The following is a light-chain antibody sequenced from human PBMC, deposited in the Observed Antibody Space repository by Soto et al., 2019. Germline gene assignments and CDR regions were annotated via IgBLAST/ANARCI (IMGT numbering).Light chain of an antibody. CDR3: SSYTSTTTLV. CDR2: DVT. J-gene: IGLJ2*01. V-gene: IGLV2-14*01. Sequence: QSALTQPASVSGSPGQSITISCTGTRSDVGGYNFVSWYQQHPGKVPTLLIYDVTHRPSGVSNRFSASKSANTASLTVSGLQAEDEADYRCSSYTSTTTLVFGGGTKLTVL. CDR1: RSDVGGYNF.